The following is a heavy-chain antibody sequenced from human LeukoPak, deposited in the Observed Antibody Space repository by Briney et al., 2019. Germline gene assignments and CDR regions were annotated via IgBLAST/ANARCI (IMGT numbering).Heavy chain of an antibody. J-gene: IGHJ4*02. D-gene: IGHD3-22*01. CDR3: ARDHHYDSSGYYGGY. V-gene: IGHV1-69*04. Sequence: ASVKVSCKASGGTFSSYAISWVRQAPGQGLEWMGRIIPIFGIANYAQKFQGRVTITADKSTSTAYMELSSLRSEDTAVYYCARDHHYDSSGYYGGYWGQGTLVTVSS. CDR1: GGTFSSYA. CDR2: IIPIFGIA.